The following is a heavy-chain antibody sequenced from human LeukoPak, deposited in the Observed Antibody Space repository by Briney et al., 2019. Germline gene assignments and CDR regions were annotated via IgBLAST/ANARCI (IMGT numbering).Heavy chain of an antibody. D-gene: IGHD6-13*01. V-gene: IGHV3-7*01. CDR3: ARSFLSIAAAATDY. CDR1: GFTFSSYW. Sequence: GGSLRLSCAASGFTFSSYWMSWVRQAPGKGLEGVANIKQDGSEKYYADSVKGRFTISRDNAKNSLYLQMNSLRAEDTAVYYCARSFLSIAAAATDYWGQGTLVTVSS. CDR2: IKQDGSEK. J-gene: IGHJ4*02.